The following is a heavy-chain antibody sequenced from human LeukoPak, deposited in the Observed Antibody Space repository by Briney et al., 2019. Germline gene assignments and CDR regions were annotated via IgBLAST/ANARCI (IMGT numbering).Heavy chain of an antibody. CDR3: ATASGITIFGVVQYYMDV. V-gene: IGHV1-69*05. CDR2: IIPIFGTA. Sequence: SVKVSCKASGGTFSSYAISWVRQAPGQGLEWMGGIIPIFGTANYAQKFQGRVTITTDESTSTAYMELSSLRSEDTAVYYGATASGITIFGVVQYYMDVWGKGTTVTVSS. J-gene: IGHJ6*03. CDR1: GGTFSSYA. D-gene: IGHD3-3*01.